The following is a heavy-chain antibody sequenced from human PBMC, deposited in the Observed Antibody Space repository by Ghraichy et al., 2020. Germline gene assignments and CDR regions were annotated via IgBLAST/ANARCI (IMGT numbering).Heavy chain of an antibody. CDR2: INHSGST. J-gene: IGHJ6*02. CDR3: ARGGGVPAARYYYYYGMDV. V-gene: IGHV4-34*01. CDR1: GGSFSGYY. D-gene: IGHD2-2*01. Sequence: SETLSLTCAVYGGSFSGYYWSWIRQPPGKGLEWIGEINHSGSTNYDPSLKSRVTISVDTSKNQFSLKLSSVTAADTAVYYCARGGGVPAARYYYYYGMDVWGQGTTVTVSS.